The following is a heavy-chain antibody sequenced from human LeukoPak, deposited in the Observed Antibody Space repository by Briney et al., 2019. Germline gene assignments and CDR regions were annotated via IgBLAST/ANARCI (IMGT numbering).Heavy chain of an antibody. Sequence: ASVKVSCKASGGTFSSYAISWVRQAPGQGLEWMGGIIPIFGTTNYAQKFQGRVTITADESTSTAYMELSSLRSEDTAVYYCARGKGGVVVVAEGLYDAFDIWGQGTMVTVSS. CDR2: IIPIFGTT. CDR1: GGTFSSYA. V-gene: IGHV1-69*13. D-gene: IGHD2-15*01. CDR3: ARGKGGVVVVAEGLYDAFDI. J-gene: IGHJ3*02.